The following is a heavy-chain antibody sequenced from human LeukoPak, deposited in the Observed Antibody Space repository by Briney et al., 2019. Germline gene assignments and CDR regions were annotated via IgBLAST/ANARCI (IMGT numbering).Heavy chain of an antibody. J-gene: IGHJ4*02. CDR2: VYYSEST. CDR3: ARGAGYRRSDY. CDR1: GDSIISDDYY. V-gene: IGHV4-30-4*01. Sequence: SETLSLTCTVSGDSIISDDYYWSWIRQPPGKGLEYIGCVYYSESTFYNPSLRSRATISADTSKNQFSLRLSSVTAADTAVYYCARGAGYRRSDYWGQGALVIVSS. D-gene: IGHD5-24*01.